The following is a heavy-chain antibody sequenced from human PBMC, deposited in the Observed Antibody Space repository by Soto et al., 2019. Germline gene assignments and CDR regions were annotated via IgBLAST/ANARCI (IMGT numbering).Heavy chain of an antibody. CDR3: ARESAAASYRPLDY. CDR2: IDTSETT. Sequence: SDTLSLTCNVSGDSMYSYFCIWIRQPAGKGLEWIGRIDTSETTNYNPSLKSRVTMSVDTPKNQFSLKVNSVTAADTAVYYCARESAAASYRPLDYWGQGTLVTVSS. CDR1: GDSMYSYF. V-gene: IGHV4-4*07. J-gene: IGHJ4*02. D-gene: IGHD3-16*01.